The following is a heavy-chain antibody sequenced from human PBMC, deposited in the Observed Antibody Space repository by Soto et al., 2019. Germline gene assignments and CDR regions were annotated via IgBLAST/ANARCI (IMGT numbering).Heavy chain of an antibody. V-gene: IGHV1-8*01. J-gene: IGHJ4*02. D-gene: IGHD4-17*01. CDR3: VRVYGEIDY. CDR2: MNPKSGNT. Sequence: QVQLVQSGAEVKKPGASVQVSCKASGYTFTNYDINWVRQATGQGLEWMGWMNPKSGNTGYAQQFQGRVIMTRSTSISTAYMELSSLRSEDTAGYYCVRVYGEIDYWGQGTLVTVSS. CDR1: GYTFTNYD.